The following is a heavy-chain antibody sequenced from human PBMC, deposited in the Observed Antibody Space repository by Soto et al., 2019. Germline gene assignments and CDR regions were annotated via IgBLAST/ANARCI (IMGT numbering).Heavy chain of an antibody. CDR3: ARYNTGHSDY. Sequence: QGQLVESGGGVVQPGRSLRLSCAASGFTFSSYGMHWVSQAPGKGLEWVAVIWYHGNSMYYADSVKGRFTISRDNSKNTLYLQMNNLRAEDTAVYYCARYNTGHSDYWGQGTLVTVSS. CDR1: GFTFSSYG. V-gene: IGHV3-33*01. J-gene: IGHJ4*02. D-gene: IGHD1-20*01. CDR2: IWYHGNSM.